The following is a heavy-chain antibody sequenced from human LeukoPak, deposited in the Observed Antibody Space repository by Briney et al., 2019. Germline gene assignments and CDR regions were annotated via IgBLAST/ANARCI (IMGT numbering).Heavy chain of an antibody. CDR3: AKAAKEWELLAGYFDY. CDR2: FDLEDGET. Sequence: ASVKVSCMLSGDTLTELSIQWVRQAPGKGLEWMGGFDLEDGETIYAQKFQGRVILTEDTSTDTAYMELSSLRAEDTAVYYCAKAAKEWELLAGYFDYWGQGTLVTVSS. J-gene: IGHJ4*02. D-gene: IGHD1-26*01. CDR1: GDTLTELS. V-gene: IGHV1-24*01.